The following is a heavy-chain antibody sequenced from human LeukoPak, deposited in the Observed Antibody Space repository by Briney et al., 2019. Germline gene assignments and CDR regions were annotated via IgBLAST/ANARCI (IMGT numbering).Heavy chain of an antibody. Sequence: GGSLRLSCAASGFTVSSNYMSWVRQAPGKGLEWMGGFDPEDGETIYAQKFQGRVTMTEDTSTDTAYMELSSLRSEDTAVYYCATYGSGSYSWQFDIWGQGTMVTVSS. D-gene: IGHD3-10*01. CDR1: GFTVSSNY. J-gene: IGHJ3*02. CDR3: ATYGSGSYSWQFDI. V-gene: IGHV1-24*01. CDR2: FDPEDGET.